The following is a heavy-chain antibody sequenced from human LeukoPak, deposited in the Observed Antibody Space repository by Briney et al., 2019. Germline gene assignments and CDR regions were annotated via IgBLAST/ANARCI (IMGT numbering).Heavy chain of an antibody. Sequence: SETLSLTCTVSGASIGSYYWSWIRQPPGKGLEWIGTLSYSGTAYYSPSLRGRLTISVDRSKNHFSLNLTSVTAADTAVYYSITGFGDQSSIDYWGPGILVTASP. V-gene: IGHV4-59*04. D-gene: IGHD3-10*01. J-gene: IGHJ4*02. CDR1: GASIGSYY. CDR2: LSYSGTA. CDR3: ITGFGDQSSIDY.